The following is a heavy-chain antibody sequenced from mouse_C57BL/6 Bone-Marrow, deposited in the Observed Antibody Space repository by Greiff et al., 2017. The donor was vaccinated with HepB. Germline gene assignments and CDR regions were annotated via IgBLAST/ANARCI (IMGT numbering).Heavy chain of an antibody. Sequence: VQLQHPGAELVKPGASVKLSCKASGYTFTDYNMDWVKQSHGKSLEWIGDINPNNGGTIYNQKFKGKATLTVDKSSSTAYMELRSLTSEDTAVYYCARAPYEDYWGQGTTLTVSS. CDR2: INPNNGGT. V-gene: IGHV1-18*01. CDR1: GYTFTDYN. CDR3: ARAPYEDY. D-gene: IGHD2-12*01. J-gene: IGHJ2*01.